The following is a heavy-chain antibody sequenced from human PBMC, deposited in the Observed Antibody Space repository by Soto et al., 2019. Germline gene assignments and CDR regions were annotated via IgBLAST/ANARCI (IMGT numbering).Heavy chain of an antibody. D-gene: IGHD2-2*01. CDR2: ISSSGSTI. J-gene: IGHJ5*02. CDR1: GFTFSDYY. Sequence: GGSLRLSCAASGFTFSDYYMSWIRQAPGKGLEWVSYISSSGSTIYYADSVKGRFTISRDNAKNSLYLQMNSLRAEDTAVYYCARDMGYCSSTSCYHPPWGQGTLVTVSS. V-gene: IGHV3-11*01. CDR3: ARDMGYCSSTSCYHPP.